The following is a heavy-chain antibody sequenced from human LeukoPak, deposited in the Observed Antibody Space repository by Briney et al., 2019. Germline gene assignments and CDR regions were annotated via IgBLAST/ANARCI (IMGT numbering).Heavy chain of an antibody. CDR2: ITASGTAM. V-gene: IGHV3-48*02. J-gene: IGHJ4*02. CDR3: ASSGSYRFDY. Sequence: GGSLRLSCAASGFTFSSYSMNWVRQAPGKGLEWVSHITASGTAMFYADSEKGRFTISRDNAKNSLYLQMNSLRDEDTAVYYCASSGSYRFDYWGQGTLVTVSS. D-gene: IGHD1-26*01. CDR1: GFTFSSYS.